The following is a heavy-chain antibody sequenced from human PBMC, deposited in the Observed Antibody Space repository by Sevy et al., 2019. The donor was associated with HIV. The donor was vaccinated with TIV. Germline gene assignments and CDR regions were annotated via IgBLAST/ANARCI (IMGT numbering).Heavy chain of an antibody. CDR1: GFSFDSYG. D-gene: IGHD3-22*01. Sequence: GGSLRLSCAVSGFSFDSYGMTWVRQAPGKGLEWVSGISGSGTRTYYADSVKGRFSISRDNSKNRLYLQMNSLRSEDKAKYYGAKGGGGHYDPDEIGYYFYYYNMDVWGKGTTVTVSS. J-gene: IGHJ6*03. V-gene: IGHV3-23*01. CDR2: ISGSGTRT. CDR3: AKGGGGHYDPDEIGYYFYYYNMDV.